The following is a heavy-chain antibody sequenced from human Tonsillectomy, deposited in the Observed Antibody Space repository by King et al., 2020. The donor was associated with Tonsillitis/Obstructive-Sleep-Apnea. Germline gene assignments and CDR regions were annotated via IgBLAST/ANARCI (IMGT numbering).Heavy chain of an antibody. D-gene: IGHD2-15*01. Sequence: QLVQSGAEVKKPGSSVKVSCKASGGTFSSYAISWVRQAPGQGLEWMGGIIPIFGSANYAQKFQGRVTITADGSTSTAYMELSSLRSEEAAVYYCARGSGYCSGGSCYHYFDCWGQGTLVTVSS. CDR3: ARGSGYCSGGSCYHYFDC. V-gene: IGHV1-69*12. CDR1: GGTFSSYA. CDR2: IIPIFGSA. J-gene: IGHJ4*02.